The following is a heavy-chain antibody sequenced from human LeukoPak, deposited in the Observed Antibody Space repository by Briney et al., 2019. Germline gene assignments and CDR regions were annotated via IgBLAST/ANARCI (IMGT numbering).Heavy chain of an antibody. CDR3: ARDLGPATAILNWFDP. V-gene: IGHV3-21*01. Sequence: PGGSLRLSCAASGFTFSYAWLSWVRQAPGKGLEWVSSISSSSSYIYYADSVKGRFTISRDNAKNSLYLQMNSLRAEDTAVYYCARDLGPATAILNWFDPWGQGTLVTVSS. CDR1: GFTFSYAW. J-gene: IGHJ5*02. D-gene: IGHD2-2*02. CDR2: ISSSSSYI.